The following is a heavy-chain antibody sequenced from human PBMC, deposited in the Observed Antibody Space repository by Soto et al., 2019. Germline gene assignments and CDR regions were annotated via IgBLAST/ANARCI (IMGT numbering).Heavy chain of an antibody. CDR2: ISGSGGST. CDR3: AKEVPEDIVVVVAATPDAFDI. Sequence: EVQLLESGGGLVQPGGSLRLSCAASGFTFSSYAMSWVRQAPGKGLEWVSAISGSGGSTYYADSVKGRFTISRDNSKNTLYLQMNSLRAEDTAVYYCAKEVPEDIVVVVAATPDAFDIWGPGTMVTVSS. J-gene: IGHJ3*02. CDR1: GFTFSSYA. D-gene: IGHD2-15*01. V-gene: IGHV3-23*01.